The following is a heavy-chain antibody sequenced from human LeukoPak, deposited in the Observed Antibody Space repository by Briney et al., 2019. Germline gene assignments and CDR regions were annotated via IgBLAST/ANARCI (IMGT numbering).Heavy chain of an antibody. V-gene: IGHV1-2*06. J-gene: IGHJ4*02. CDR2: IIPNSGGT. CDR1: GYTFTGYY. Sequence: ASVKVSCKASGYTFTGYYMHWVRQAPGQGLEWMGRIIPNSGGTNYAQKFQGRVTITRDTSISTAYMELSRLRSDDTAVYYCARDPTNTVTRSIDYWGQGTLVTVSS. D-gene: IGHD4-17*01. CDR3: ARDPTNTVTRSIDY.